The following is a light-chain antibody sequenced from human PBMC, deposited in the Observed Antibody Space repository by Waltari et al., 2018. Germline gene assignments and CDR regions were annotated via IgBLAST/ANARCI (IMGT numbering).Light chain of an antibody. V-gene: IGLV3-21*01. CDR1: SVGTRT. Sequence: SFVLTQPPSVSVAPGQTATITCGGNSVGTRTVHWYQQKPGQAPVLVIYYNSERPSGIPVRISGSTFGNTPTLTIDGVEAGDEADYYCQVWDTDGDHPVFGGGTKLTVL. CDR2: YNS. CDR3: QVWDTDGDHPV. J-gene: IGLJ3*02.